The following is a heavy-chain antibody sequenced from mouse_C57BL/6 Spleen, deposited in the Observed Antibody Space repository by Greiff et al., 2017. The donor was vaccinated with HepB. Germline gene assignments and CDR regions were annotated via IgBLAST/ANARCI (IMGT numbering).Heavy chain of an antibody. CDR2: IDPSDSYT. CDR1: GYTFTSYW. CDR3: ARPRGYDYDDYAMDY. D-gene: IGHD2-4*01. Sequence: QVQLQQPGAELVMPGASVKLSCKASGYTFTSYWMHWVKQRPGQGLEWIGEIDPSDSYTNYNQKFKGKSTSTVDKSSSTAYMQLSSLTSEDSAVYYCARPRGYDYDDYAMDYWGQGTSVTVSS. V-gene: IGHV1-69*01. J-gene: IGHJ4*01.